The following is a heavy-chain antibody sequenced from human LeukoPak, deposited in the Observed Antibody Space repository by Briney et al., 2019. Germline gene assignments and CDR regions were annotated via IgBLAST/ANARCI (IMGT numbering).Heavy chain of an antibody. V-gene: IGHV3-30*03. CDR3: ARDRGVSVTTYWFDP. CDR1: GFTFSSYG. CDR2: ISYDGSNK. D-gene: IGHD4-17*01. J-gene: IGHJ5*02. Sequence: GGSLRLSCAASGFTFSSYGMHWVRQAPGKGLEWVAVISYDGSNKYYADSVKGRFTITRDNSKNTLYLQMNSLRAEDTAMYYCARDRGVSVTTYWFDPWGQGTLVTVSS.